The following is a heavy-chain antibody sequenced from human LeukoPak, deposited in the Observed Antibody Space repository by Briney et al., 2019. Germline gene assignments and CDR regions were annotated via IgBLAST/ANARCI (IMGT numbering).Heavy chain of an antibody. V-gene: IGHV3-30*03. CDR1: GFTFSGYG. CDR3: ARQGALTMIVVVISSPRVRAFDI. J-gene: IGHJ3*02. D-gene: IGHD3-22*01. CDR2: VSYDGNNK. Sequence: GGSLRLSCAASGFTFSGYGIHWVRQAPGKGLEWVAVVSYDGNNKYYADSLKGRFTISRDNSKNTLYLQMNSLRREDTAVYYCARQGALTMIVVVISSPRVRAFDIWGQGTMVTVSS.